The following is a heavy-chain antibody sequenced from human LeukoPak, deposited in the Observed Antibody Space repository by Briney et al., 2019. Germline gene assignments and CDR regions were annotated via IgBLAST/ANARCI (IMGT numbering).Heavy chain of an antibody. J-gene: IGHJ4*02. CDR2: IYYSGST. D-gene: IGHD3-10*01. Sequence: SETLSLTCTVSGGSISSYYWSWIRQPPGKGLEWIGYIYYSGSTNYNPSLKSRVTISVDTSKNQFSLKLSSVTAADTAVYYCARAFEYYYGSGSYYPYYFDYWGQGTLVTVSS. CDR3: ARAFEYYYGSGSYYPYYFDY. V-gene: IGHV4-59*01. CDR1: GGSISSYY.